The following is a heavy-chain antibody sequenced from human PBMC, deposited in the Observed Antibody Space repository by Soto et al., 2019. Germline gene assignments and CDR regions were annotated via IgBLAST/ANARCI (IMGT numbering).Heavy chain of an antibody. Sequence: PGESKSLSCTASGFSFVAYAMTWVRPAEGKGLEWVSAISGSGDNTYYADSVKGRFTISRDNSKNTLYLQLNSLRAEDTAVYYCAKGYYSGYDLAYFGDGGQGTLVTV. D-gene: IGHD5-12*01. CDR3: AKGYYSGYDLAYFGD. V-gene: IGHV3-23*01. CDR1: GFSFVAYA. CDR2: ISGSGDNT. J-gene: IGHJ4*02.